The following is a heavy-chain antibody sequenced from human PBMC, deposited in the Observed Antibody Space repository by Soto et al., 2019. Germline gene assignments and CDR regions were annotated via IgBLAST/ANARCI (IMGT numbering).Heavy chain of an antibody. CDR3: ARDLGYYDSSGRRSAFDI. CDR1: GFTFSSSA. D-gene: IGHD3-22*01. J-gene: IGHJ3*02. Sequence: SVKVSCKTSGFTFSSSAVHWVRQARGHRLQWIGWIDVGSANANYAQMLQERVTISRDMSTSTAYMELSSLRAEDTAVYYCARDLGYYDSSGRRSAFDIWGQGTMVTVSS. CDR2: IDVGSANA. V-gene: IGHV1-58*01.